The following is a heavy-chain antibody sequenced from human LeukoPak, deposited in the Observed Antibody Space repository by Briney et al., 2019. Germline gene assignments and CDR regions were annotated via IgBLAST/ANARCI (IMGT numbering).Heavy chain of an antibody. D-gene: IGHD3-22*01. CDR3: ARGVGSGYTDY. V-gene: IGHV4-39*07. CDR2: IYYSGST. CDR1: GGSISSSSYY. Sequence: SETLSLTCTVSGGSISSSSYYWGWIRQPPGKGLEWIGSIYYSGSTYYNPSLKSRVTISVDTSKNQFSLKLISVTAADTAVYYCARGVGSGYTDYWGQGALVTVSS. J-gene: IGHJ4*02.